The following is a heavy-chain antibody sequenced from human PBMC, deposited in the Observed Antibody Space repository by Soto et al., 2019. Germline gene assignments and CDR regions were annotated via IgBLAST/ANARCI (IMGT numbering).Heavy chain of an antibody. D-gene: IGHD3-3*01. Sequence: PSETLSLTCPVYGGSFSGYYWSWIRKPPGKGLEWIGEINHSGSTNYNPSLKSRVTISVDTSKNQFSLKLSSVTAADTAVYYCARGERGWYYDFRLVMTRFDYWGQGTLVTVSS. V-gene: IGHV4-34*01. CDR2: INHSGST. J-gene: IGHJ4*02. CDR3: ARGERGWYYDFRLVMTRFDY. CDR1: GGSFSGYY.